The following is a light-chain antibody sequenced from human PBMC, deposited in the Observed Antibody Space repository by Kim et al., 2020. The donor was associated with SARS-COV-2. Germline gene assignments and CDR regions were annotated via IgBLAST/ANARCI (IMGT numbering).Light chain of an antibody. J-gene: IGLJ3*02. CDR3: QSYATRVSGSV. CDR2: RGV. CDR1: SSNIGAGYD. Sequence: QKAGISCTGSSSNIGAGYDVHWYSKLPGTAPKVFIYRGVKRPSGVPDRFSGSRSGPSASLVISGLQVDDECDYYCQSYATRVSGSVFGGGTQLTVL. V-gene: IGLV1-40*01.